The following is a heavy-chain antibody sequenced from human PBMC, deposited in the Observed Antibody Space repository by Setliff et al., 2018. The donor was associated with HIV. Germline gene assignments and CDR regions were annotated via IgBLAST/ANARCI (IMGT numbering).Heavy chain of an antibody. V-gene: IGHV3-21*01. CDR3: ARAYYSSGSDDY. D-gene: IGHD6-19*01. Sequence: GGSLRLSCAASGFTFSSYTMNWVRQAPGKGLEWVSSISDSSTYIYYADSLKGRFTISRDNARNSLYLQMTSLRAEDTAVYYCARAYYSSGSDDYWGQGTLVTVS. CDR1: GFTFSSYT. CDR2: ISDSSTYI. J-gene: IGHJ4*02.